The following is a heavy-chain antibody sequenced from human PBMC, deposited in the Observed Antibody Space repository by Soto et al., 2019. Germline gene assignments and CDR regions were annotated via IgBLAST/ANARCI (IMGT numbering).Heavy chain of an antibody. J-gene: IGHJ4*02. CDR3: ASIPQFGYSGSGSLDY. CDR1: EGTFSSYA. Sequence: QVQLVQSGAEVKKPGSSVKVSCKASEGTFSSYAISWVRQAPGQGLEWMGGIIPIFGTANYAQKFQGRVTITADESTSTAYMELSSLRSEDTAVYYCASIPQFGYSGSGSLDYWGQGTLVTVSS. D-gene: IGHD3-10*01. V-gene: IGHV1-69*12. CDR2: IIPIFGTA.